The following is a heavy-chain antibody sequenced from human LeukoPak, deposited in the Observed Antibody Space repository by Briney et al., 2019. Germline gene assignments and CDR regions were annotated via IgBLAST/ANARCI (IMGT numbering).Heavy chain of an antibody. J-gene: IGHJ4*02. CDR2: INPGGGNV. V-gene: IGHV3-74*01. CDR3: ARSSQADDY. Sequence: PGRSLRLSCAASGFTFSRYWMHWVRQVRGKGLVWVARINPGGGNVTYADSVKGRFTIYRNNAKNTLYLQMGGLRAEDSCVYYCARSSQADDYWGQGTLVTVSS. D-gene: IGHD6-13*01. CDR1: GFTFSRYW.